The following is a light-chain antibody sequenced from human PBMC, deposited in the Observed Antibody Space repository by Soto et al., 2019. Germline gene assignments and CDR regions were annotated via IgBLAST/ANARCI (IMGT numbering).Light chain of an antibody. CDR1: QSISSW. Sequence: DIQMTQSPSTLSAALGDGVTITSRASQSISSWLAWYQQKPGKAPKLLIYKASSLESGVPSRFSGSGSGTEFTLTISSLQPDDFATYYCQQYNSYSWTFGQGTKVDIK. CDR2: KAS. V-gene: IGKV1-5*03. J-gene: IGKJ1*01. CDR3: QQYNSYSWT.